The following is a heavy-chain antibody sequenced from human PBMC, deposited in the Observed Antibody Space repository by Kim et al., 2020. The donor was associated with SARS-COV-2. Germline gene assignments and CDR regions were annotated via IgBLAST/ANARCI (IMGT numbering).Heavy chain of an antibody. V-gene: IGHV3-33*06. Sequence: GGSLRLSCVASGFTFNDYGMHWVRQAPGKGLEWVALIWYEGSTKYYADSVKGRFTISRDNPKNTVYLQLNSLRAEDTAVYYCAKGLHCLNFYDSSGSDY. CDR3: AKGLHCLNFYDSSGSDY. CDR1: GFTFNDYG. D-gene: IGHD3-22*01. J-gene: IGHJ4*01. CDR2: IWYEGSTK.